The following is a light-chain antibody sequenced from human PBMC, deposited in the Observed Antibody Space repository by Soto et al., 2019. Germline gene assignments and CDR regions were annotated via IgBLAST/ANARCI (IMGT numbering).Light chain of an antibody. CDR1: QSISSY. CDR2: AAS. J-gene: IGKJ1*01. V-gene: IGKV1-39*01. Sequence: DIQMTQSPSSLSASVGDRVTITCRASQSISSYLNWYQQKPEKAPKLLIYAASSLQSGVPSRFSGSGSETDFTLTISSLQPEDFATYYCHQSFRAFGQGTKVEIK. CDR3: HQSFRA.